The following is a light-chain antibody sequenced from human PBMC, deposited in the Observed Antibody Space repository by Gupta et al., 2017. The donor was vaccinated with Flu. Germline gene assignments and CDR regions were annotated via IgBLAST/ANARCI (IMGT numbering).Light chain of an antibody. V-gene: IGKV4-1*01. Sequence: DIVMTQSPDSLAVSLGERATINCKSSQTVLYSSNNQNYLAWYQQKPGQPPRLLIYWASTRKSGVPERFSGSGSGTDFTLTISSLQAEDVAVYYCQHYYSTPLTFGGGTKVEIK. J-gene: IGKJ4*01. CDR2: WAS. CDR3: QHYYSTPLT. CDR1: QTVLYSSNNQNY.